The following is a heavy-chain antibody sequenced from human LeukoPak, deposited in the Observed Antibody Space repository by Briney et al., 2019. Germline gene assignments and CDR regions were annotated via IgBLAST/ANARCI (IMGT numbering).Heavy chain of an antibody. CDR3: AREAAAGRPVNYYYYYYMDV. D-gene: IGHD6-13*01. CDR1: GYSISSGYY. CDR2: IYHSGST. V-gene: IGHV4-38-2*02. J-gene: IGHJ6*03. Sequence: SETLSLTCTVSGYSISSGYYWGWIRQPPGKGLEWIGGIYHSGSTYYNPSLKSRVTISVDTSKNQFSLQLNSVTPEDTAVYYCAREAAAGRPVNYYYYYYMDVWGKGTTVTVSS.